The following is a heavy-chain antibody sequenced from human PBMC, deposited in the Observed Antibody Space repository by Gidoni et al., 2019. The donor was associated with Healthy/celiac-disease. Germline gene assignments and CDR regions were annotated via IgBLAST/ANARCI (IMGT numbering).Heavy chain of an antibody. J-gene: IGHJ4*02. Sequence: QVQLQESGPGLVKPSQTLSLTCAVSGGSISSGGYYWSWIRQPPGKGLEWIGYIYYSGSTYYNPSLKSRVTISVDTSKNQFSLKLSSVTAADTAVYYCARGPTVFLRLGELSYPYFDYWGQGTLVTVSS. V-gene: IGHV4-30-4*01. CDR3: ARGPTVFLRLGELSYPYFDY. CDR2: IYYSGST. CDR1: GGSISSGGYY. D-gene: IGHD3-16*02.